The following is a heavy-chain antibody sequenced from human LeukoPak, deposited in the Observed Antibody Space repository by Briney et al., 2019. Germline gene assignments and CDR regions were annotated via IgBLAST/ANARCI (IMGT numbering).Heavy chain of an antibody. CDR1: GFTFSNYW. CDR2: ISSDGSST. V-gene: IGHV3-74*01. D-gene: IGHD3-9*01. Sequence: PGRSPRLSCAAPGFTFSNYWMHSVRQVPGKGLVWVSRISSDGSSTSYADSVKGRFTITREHAKNMLYLQVNSLRVEDTAVYYCGPQFRYLVGNSGQGAMVTVSS. J-gene: IGHJ4*02. CDR3: GPQFRYLVGN.